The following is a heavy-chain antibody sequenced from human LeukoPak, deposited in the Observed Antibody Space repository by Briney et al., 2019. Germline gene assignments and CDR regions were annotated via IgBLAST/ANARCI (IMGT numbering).Heavy chain of an antibody. Sequence: GGSLRLSCAASGFTFSSYWMHWVRQAPGRGLVWVSRINSDGSSISYADSVKGRSTISRDSAKNTLYLQMNSLRAEDTAVYYCARAEFAPDRWGQGTLVTVSS. V-gene: IGHV3-74*01. CDR3: ARAEFAPDR. J-gene: IGHJ4*02. CDR2: INSDGSSI. CDR1: GFTFSSYW.